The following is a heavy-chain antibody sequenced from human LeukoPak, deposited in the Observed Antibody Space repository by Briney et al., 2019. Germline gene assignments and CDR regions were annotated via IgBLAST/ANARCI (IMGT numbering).Heavy chain of an antibody. D-gene: IGHD2-2*01. CDR1: GGSFSGYY. J-gene: IGHJ6*02. V-gene: IGHV4-34*01. CDR3: ARRVGSYCSSTSCYYYGMDV. CDR2: INHSGST. Sequence: SETLSLTCAVYGGSFSGYYWSWIRQPPGKGLEWIGEINHSGSTNYNPSLKSRVTISVDTSKNQFSLKLSSVTAADTAVYYCARRVGSYCSSTSCYYYGMDVWGQGTTVTVSS.